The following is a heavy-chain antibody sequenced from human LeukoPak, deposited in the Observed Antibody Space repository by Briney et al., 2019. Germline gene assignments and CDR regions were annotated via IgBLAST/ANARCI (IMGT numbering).Heavy chain of an antibody. D-gene: IGHD6-13*01. Sequence: PGGSLRLSCAASGFTYRRYGMHWVRHAPGKGLVWVSRLNSDGSSTSYADSVKGRFTISRDNAKNTLYLQMNSLRAEDTAVYYCTRDHSSSLDYWGQGTLVTVSS. CDR2: LNSDGSST. CDR3: TRDHSSSLDY. V-gene: IGHV3-74*01. CDR1: GFTYRRYG. J-gene: IGHJ4*02.